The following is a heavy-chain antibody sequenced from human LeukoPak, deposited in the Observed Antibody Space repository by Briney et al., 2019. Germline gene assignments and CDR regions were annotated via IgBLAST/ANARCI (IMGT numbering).Heavy chain of an antibody. CDR2: IYYSGST. V-gene: IGHV4-31*11. J-gene: IGHJ5*02. D-gene: IGHD4-17*01. CDR3: ARAHDGDYVGWFDP. Sequence: SETLSLTCAVYGGSFSGYYWSWIRQHPGKGLEWIGYIYYSGSTYYNPSLKSRVTISVDTSKNQYSLKLSSVTAADTAVYYCARAHDGDYVGWFDPWGQGTLVTVSS. CDR1: GGSFSGYY.